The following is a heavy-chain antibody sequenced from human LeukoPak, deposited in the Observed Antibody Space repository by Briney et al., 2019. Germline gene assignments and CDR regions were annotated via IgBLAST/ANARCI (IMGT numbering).Heavy chain of an antibody. CDR3: AKTGTPLDFDY. CDR1: GFTFSTYA. V-gene: IGHV3-23*01. CDR2: ISGSGDST. Sequence: GGSLRLSCAASGFTFSTYAVNWVRQAPGKGLEWVSTISGSGDSTYYADSVKGRFTISRDNSKDTLYLQMSSVRAEDTAVYYCAKTGTPLDFDYWGQGTLVTVSS. J-gene: IGHJ4*02.